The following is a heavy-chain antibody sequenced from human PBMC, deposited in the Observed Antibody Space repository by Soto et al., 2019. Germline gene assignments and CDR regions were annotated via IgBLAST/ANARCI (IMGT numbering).Heavy chain of an antibody. CDR1: GYSFGDYG. CDR3: VRGPSWGGVVIAADY. V-gene: IGHV1-8*01. CDR2: MNPSSGNT. D-gene: IGHD3-16*01. Sequence: ASVKVSCKASGYSFGDYGINWVRQATGQGLEWMGWMNPSSGNTGYAQNFQGRVTMTRDTLITTAYMELRNLRSEDTAIYYCVRGPSWGGVVIAADYWGRGSLVTVSS. J-gene: IGHJ4*02.